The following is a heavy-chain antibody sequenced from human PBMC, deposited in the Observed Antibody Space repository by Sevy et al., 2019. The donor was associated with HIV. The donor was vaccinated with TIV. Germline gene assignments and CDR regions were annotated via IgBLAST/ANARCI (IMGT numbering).Heavy chain of an antibody. CDR1: GDSVASSSAV. D-gene: IGHD5-12*01. V-gene: IGHV6-1*01. CDR3: ARAEVATGGYDY. CDR2: TYYRSKWYT. Sequence: QSQTLSLTCSISGDSVASSSAVWNWIRQSPSRGLEWLGRTYYRSKWYTDYALSVKSRIIINPDTSKNQFSLQLNSVTPEDTAVYYCARAEVATGGYDYWGQGTLVTVSS. J-gene: IGHJ4*02.